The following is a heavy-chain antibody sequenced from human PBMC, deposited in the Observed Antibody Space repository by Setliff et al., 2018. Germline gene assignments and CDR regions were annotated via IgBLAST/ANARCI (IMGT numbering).Heavy chain of an antibody. J-gene: IGHJ3*02. CDR1: GGSFSGYY. D-gene: IGHD5-12*01. Sequence: SETLSLTCAVYGGSFSGYYWSWIRQPPGKGLEWIGEINHSGSTNYNPSLKSRVTISVDTSKNQFSLKLGSVTAADTAVYYCTRGPDGYTYQGAFDIWGQGTMVTVSS. V-gene: IGHV4-34*01. CDR3: TRGPDGYTYQGAFDI. CDR2: INHSGST.